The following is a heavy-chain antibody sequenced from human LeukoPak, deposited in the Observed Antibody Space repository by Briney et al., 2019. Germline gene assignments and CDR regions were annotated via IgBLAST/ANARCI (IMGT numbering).Heavy chain of an antibody. J-gene: IGHJ4*02. D-gene: IGHD6-13*01. CDR2: ISYDGSNR. CDR3: AKDRIAAAGTFDY. CDR1: GFTFSSYG. Sequence: GGSLRLSCAASGFTFSSYGTHGARQAPGKGLEWVAVISYDGSNRYYADSVKGRFTISRDNSKNPLYLQMNSLRAEDTAVYYCAKDRIAAAGTFDYWGQGTLVTVSS. V-gene: IGHV3-30*18.